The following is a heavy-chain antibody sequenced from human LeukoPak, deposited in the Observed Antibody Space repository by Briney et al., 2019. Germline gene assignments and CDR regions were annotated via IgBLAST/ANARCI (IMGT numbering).Heavy chain of an antibody. CDR3: VRRRPEAFDI. CDR2: IYTSGST. V-gene: IGHV4-4*09. J-gene: IGHJ3*02. Sequence: PSETLSLTCTVSGGSISSYYWNWIRQPPGKGLEWIGYIYTSGSTNYNPSLKSRVTISLDTSKNQFSLKLSSVTAADTAVYYCVRRRPEAFDIWGQGTMVTVYS. CDR1: GGSISSYY.